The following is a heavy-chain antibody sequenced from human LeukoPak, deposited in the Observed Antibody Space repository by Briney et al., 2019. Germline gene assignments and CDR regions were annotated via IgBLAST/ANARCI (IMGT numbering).Heavy chain of an antibody. J-gene: IGHJ5*02. D-gene: IGHD3-10*01. CDR2: IGAYNGNT. Sequence: ASVKVSCKASGYTFTSFGISWVRQAPGQGLEWMGWIGAYNGNTKYGQKLQGRVTMTEDTSTDTAYMELSSLRSEDTAVYYCATDLIYLRGFDPWGQGTLVTVSS. CDR1: GYTFTSFG. V-gene: IGHV1-18*01. CDR3: ATDLIYLRGFDP.